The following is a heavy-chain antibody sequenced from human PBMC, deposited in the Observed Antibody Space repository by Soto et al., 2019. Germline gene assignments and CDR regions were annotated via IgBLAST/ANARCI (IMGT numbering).Heavy chain of an antibody. CDR2: MNPNSGNT. CDR1: GYTFTSYD. Sequence: VKVSCKASGYTFTSYDINWVRQATGQGLEWMGWMNPNSGNTGYAQKFQGRVTMTRNTSISTAYMELSSLRSEDTAVYYCARVKQYYVFWRGYRYGMDVWGKGTTVTVS. D-gene: IGHD3-3*01. J-gene: IGHJ6*04. CDR3: ARVKQYYVFWRGYRYGMDV. V-gene: IGHV1-8*01.